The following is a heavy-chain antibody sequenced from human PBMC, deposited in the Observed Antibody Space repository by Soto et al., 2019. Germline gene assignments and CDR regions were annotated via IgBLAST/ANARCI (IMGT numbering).Heavy chain of an antibody. J-gene: IGHJ4*02. CDR3: AKLGGVGATDY. V-gene: IGHV3-30*18. D-gene: IGHD1-26*01. CDR2: ISYDGSNK. Sequence: GGSLRLSCAASGFTFSSYGMHWVRQAPGKGLEWVAVISYDGSNKYYADSVKGRFTISRDNSKNTLYLQMNSLRAEDTAVYYCAKLGGVGATDYWGQGTLVTVSS. CDR1: GFTFSSYG.